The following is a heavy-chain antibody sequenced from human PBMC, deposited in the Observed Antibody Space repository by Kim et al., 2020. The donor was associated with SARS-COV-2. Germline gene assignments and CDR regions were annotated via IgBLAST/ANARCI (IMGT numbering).Heavy chain of an antibody. D-gene: IGHD3-9*01. CDR2: IKSKTDGGTT. CDR3: TTLATTTYYDILTGYYRLDY. CDR1: GFTFSNAW. Sequence: GGSLRLSCAASGFTFSNAWMSWVRQAPGKGLEWVGRIKSKTDGGTTDYAAPVKGRFTISRDDSKNTLYLQMNSLKTGDTAVYYCTTLATTTYYDILTGYYRLDYWGQGTLVTVSS. V-gene: IGHV3-15*01. J-gene: IGHJ4*02.